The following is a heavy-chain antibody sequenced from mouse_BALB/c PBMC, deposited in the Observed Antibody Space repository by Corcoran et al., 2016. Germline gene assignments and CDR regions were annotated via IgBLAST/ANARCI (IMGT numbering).Heavy chain of an antibody. V-gene: IGHV14-3*02. CDR3: ARATATAC. CDR1: GFNSKDTY. Sequence: EVQLQQSGAELVKPGASVKLSCTASGFNSKDTYMHWVKQRPEQDMEWIGRIDPANGNTKYDPKFQGKATITADTSSNTAYLQLSSLTSADTAVYYCARATATACWGQGTTLTVSS. J-gene: IGHJ2*01. D-gene: IGHD1-2*01. CDR2: IDPANGNT.